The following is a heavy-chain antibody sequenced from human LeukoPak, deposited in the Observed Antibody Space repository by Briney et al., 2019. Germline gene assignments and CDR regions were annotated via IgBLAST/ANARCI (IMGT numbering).Heavy chain of an antibody. CDR2: ISAYNANT. CDR1: GYTFTSYG. J-gene: IGHJ3*02. CDR3: ARDRLWGEDDAFDI. Sequence: GASVKVSCKASGYTFTSYGISWVRQAPGQGLEWMGWISAYNANTDYAQKIQGRVTMTTDTFTSTAYMELRGLRSDDTAVYYCARDRLWGEDDAFDIWGQGTMVTVSS. D-gene: IGHD3-16*01. V-gene: IGHV1-18*01.